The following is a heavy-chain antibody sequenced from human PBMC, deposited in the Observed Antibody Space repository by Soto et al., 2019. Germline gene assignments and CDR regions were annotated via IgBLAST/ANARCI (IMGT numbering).Heavy chain of an antibody. CDR2: IYSDNNT. Sequence: EVQLVETGGDLIQPVGSLRLSCAASGVTVSSDSMTWVRQAPGKGLEWISIIYSDNNTDYADSVKGRFSISRDTSKNILYLQMNSLRAEDTAEYYCARHYSAMGVWGQGTTVTVSS. CDR3: ARHYSAMGV. V-gene: IGHV3-53*02. J-gene: IGHJ6*02. CDR1: GVTVSSDS.